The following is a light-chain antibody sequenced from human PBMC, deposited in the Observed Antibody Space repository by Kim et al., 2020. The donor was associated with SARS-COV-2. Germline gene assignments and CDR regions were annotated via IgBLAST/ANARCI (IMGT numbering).Light chain of an antibody. V-gene: IGKV1-9*01. Sequence: DIQLTQSPSFLSASVGDRVTITCRASQGISSYSAWFQQKPGTAPKLLIYAASTLQSGVPSRFSGSGSGTAFTLTISSLQPEDFATYYCQQLYTYPLTFGGGTKLEI. CDR1: QGISSY. J-gene: IGKJ4*01. CDR2: AAS. CDR3: QQLYTYPLT.